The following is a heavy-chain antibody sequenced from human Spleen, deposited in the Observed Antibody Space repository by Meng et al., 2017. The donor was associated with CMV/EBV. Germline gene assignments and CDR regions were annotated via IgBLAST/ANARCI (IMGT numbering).Heavy chain of an antibody. Sequence: ASVKVSCKASGYTFTSYYMHWVRQAPGQGLEWMGIINPSGGSTSYAQKFQGRVTMTSDTSTSTVYMELSSLRSEDTAVYYCARVRYSMVRGVINPDAFDIWGQGTMVTVSS. J-gene: IGHJ3*02. D-gene: IGHD3-10*01. V-gene: IGHV1-46*01. CDR3: ARVRYSMVRGVINPDAFDI. CDR1: GYTFTSYY. CDR2: INPSGGST.